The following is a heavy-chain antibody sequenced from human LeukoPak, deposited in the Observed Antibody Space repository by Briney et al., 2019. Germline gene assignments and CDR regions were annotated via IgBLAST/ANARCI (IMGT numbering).Heavy chain of an antibody. D-gene: IGHD3-10*01. J-gene: IGHJ4*02. CDR1: GFTFSSYA. V-gene: IGHV3-23*01. Sequence: QPGGSLRLSCAASGFTFSSYAMSWVRQAPGKVLEWVSAISGSGGSTYYADSVKGRFTISRDNSKNTLYLQMNSLRAEDKAVYYCAKDLPLWFGELLIDYWGQGTLVTVSS. CDR2: ISGSGGST. CDR3: AKDLPLWFGELLIDY.